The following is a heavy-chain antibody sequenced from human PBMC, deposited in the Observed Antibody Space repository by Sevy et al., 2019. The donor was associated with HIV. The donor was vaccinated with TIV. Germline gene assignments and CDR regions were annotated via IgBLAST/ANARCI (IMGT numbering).Heavy chain of an antibody. CDR1: EVTFSNYA. D-gene: IGHD6-25*01. CDR2: ISHGGNKK. Sequence: GGSLRLSCAASEVTFSNYAMHWVRQAPGKGLEWVAVISHGGNKKYYADSVKGRFTISRDNSKNTLFLQMNSLRSEDTAMYHCERDTYTSGPQRIDHWGQGTLVTVSS. J-gene: IGHJ4*02. CDR3: ERDTYTSGPQRIDH. V-gene: IGHV3-30-3*01.